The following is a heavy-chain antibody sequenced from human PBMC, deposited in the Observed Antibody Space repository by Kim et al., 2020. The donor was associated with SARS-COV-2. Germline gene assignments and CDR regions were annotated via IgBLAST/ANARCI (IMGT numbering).Heavy chain of an antibody. CDR2: IWYDGSNK. Sequence: GGSLRLSCAASGFTISSYGMHWVRQAPGKGLEWVAVIWYDGSNKYYADSLKGRFTISRDNSKNTLYLQMNSLRAEDTAVYYCAKGGRAAAGDYYYGMDVWGQGTTVTVSS. CDR1: GFTISSYG. J-gene: IGHJ6*02. V-gene: IGHV3-33*06. CDR3: AKGGRAAAGDYYYGMDV. D-gene: IGHD6-13*01.